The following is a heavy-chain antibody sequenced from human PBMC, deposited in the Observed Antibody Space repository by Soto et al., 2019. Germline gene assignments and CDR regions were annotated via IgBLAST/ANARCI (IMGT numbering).Heavy chain of an antibody. CDR2: IIPIFGTA. CDR3: ARVQEWELLGPLWYYYYGMDV. V-gene: IGHV1-69*13. CDR1: GGTFSSYA. J-gene: IGHJ6*02. D-gene: IGHD1-26*01. Sequence: GASVKVSCKASGGTFSSYAISWVRQAPGQGLEWMGGIIPIFGTANYAQKFQGRVTITADESTSTAYMELSSLRSEDTAVYYCARVQEWELLGPLWYYYYGMDVWGQGTTVTVSS.